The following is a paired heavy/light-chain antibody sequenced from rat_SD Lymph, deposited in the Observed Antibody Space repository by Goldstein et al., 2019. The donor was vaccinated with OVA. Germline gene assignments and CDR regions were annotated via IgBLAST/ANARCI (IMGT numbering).Heavy chain of an antibody. V-gene: IGHV5-34*01. D-gene: IGHD1-7*01. CDR1: GFTFSNYG. CDR3: TRHWAMGATPYYFDY. J-gene: IGHJ2*01. CDR2: ISGRGSYI. Sequence: EVQLVESGGDLVQPGRSLKLSCLASGFTFSNYGMTWIRQAPGKGLEWVASISGRGSYIYYADTVKGRFTISRDDAKNTLYLQMTSLRSEDTALYYCTRHWAMGATPYYFDYWGQGIMVTVSS.
Light chain of an antibody. Sequence: DIQMTQSPSFLSASVGDRVTINCKASQNINRYLNWYQQKLGEAPKLLIYNANSLQTGIPSRFSGSGSGPDFTLTISSLQPEDVATYFCLQHDNWPYTFGAGTKLELK. CDR2: NAN. V-gene: IGKV22S4*01. CDR3: LQHDNWPYT. CDR1: QNINRY. J-gene: IGKJ2-3*01.